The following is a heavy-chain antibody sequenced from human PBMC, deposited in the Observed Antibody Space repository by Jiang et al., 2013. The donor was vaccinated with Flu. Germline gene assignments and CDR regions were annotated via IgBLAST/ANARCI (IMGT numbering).Heavy chain of an antibody. CDR2: ISYDGNNK. CDR3: AKDYDHSGKVKYYFDY. D-gene: IGHD4-23*01. J-gene: IGHJ4*02. V-gene: IGHV3-30*18. Sequence: AASEFTFSDYGIHWVRQAPGKGLEWVAVISYDGNNKYYGDSVKGRFTVSRDNSRNTLYLQMNSLRAEDTAVYYCAKDYDHSGKVKYYFDYWGQGTLVTVSS. CDR1: EFTFSDYG.